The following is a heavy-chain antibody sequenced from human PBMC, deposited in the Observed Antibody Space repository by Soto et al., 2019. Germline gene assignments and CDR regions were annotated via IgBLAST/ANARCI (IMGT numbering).Heavy chain of an antibody. Sequence: ASVKVSCKASGYTFTSYYMHWVRQAPGQGLEWMGIINPSGGSTSYAQKFQGRVTMTRDTSTSTVYMELSSLRSEDTAVYYCARDPIAARPDAYYYYGMDVWGQGTTVTVSS. J-gene: IGHJ6*02. CDR2: INPSGGST. CDR1: GYTFTSYY. CDR3: ARDPIAARPDAYYYYGMDV. D-gene: IGHD6-6*01. V-gene: IGHV1-46*01.